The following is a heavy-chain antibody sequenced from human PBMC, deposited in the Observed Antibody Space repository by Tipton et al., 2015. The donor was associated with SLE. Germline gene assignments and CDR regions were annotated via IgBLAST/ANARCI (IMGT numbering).Heavy chain of an antibody. D-gene: IGHD3-10*01. CDR3: STNPTSGF. CDR2: ISGSGDTT. V-gene: IGHV3-23*01. J-gene: IGHJ4*02. Sequence: SLRLSCAASGFTFRNYAMSWVRQAPGKGLDWVSGISGSGDTTYYADSAKGRFTISRDKSKNTLYLQMNSLKTEDTAVYYCSTNPTSGFWGQGTLVTVSS. CDR1: GFTFRNYA.